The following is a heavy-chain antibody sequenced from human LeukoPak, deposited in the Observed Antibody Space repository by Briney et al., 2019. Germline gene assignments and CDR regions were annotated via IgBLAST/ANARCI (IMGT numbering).Heavy chain of an antibody. J-gene: IGHJ6*02. V-gene: IGHV3-48*04. CDR2: ISSSGSTI. Sequence: GGSLRLSCAASGFTFSSYWMHWGRPAPGKGLEWVSYISSSGSTIYYADSVKGRFTISRDNAKNSLYLQKNSLTAEDTAVYYCARERAAAGTPLYYYYYYGMDVWGQGTTVTVSS. CDR1: GFTFSSYW. CDR3: ARERAAAGTPLYYYYYYGMDV. D-gene: IGHD6-13*01.